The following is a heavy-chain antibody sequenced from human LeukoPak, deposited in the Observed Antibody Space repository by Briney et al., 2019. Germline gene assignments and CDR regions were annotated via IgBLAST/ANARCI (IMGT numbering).Heavy chain of an antibody. D-gene: IGHD3-10*01. CDR3: AKQEDIWFGELLPVDY. V-gene: IGHV3-23*01. Sequence: GGSLRLSCSASGFTFRNYGISWVRQAPGKGLEWVSGISGGGGSSYYADSVKGRFTISRDNSKNTLYLQMNSLRAEDTAVYYCAKQEDIWFGELLPVDYWGQGTLVTVSS. CDR1: GFTFRNYG. CDR2: ISGGGGSS. J-gene: IGHJ4*02.